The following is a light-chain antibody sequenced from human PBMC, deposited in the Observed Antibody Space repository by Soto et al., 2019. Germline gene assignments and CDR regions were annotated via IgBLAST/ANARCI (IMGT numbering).Light chain of an antibody. V-gene: IGKV3-20*01. CDR1: QSVSSSSY. Sequence: EIVLTQSPGTLSLSPGERATLSCRASQSVSSSSYLAWYQQKPGQAPRLLIYGASSRATGIPDRFSGSGSATAFTLPISRLEHEDFAVYYCRQYGSSPSYTFGQGTKLEIK. CDR2: GAS. J-gene: IGKJ2*01. CDR3: RQYGSSPSYT.